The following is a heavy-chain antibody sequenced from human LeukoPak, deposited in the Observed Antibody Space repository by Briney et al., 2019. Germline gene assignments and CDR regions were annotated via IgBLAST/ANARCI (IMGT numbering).Heavy chain of an antibody. CDR1: NGSIFSHNSY. CDR2: MYYSGTT. CDR3: AKLVGTTGYFDL. Sequence: PSETLSLSCTVSNGSIFSHNSYWAWVRQPPGKGLEWIVGMYYSGTTYYNPSLRSRVTMSVDMAKNHFSLNMTSVSAADTAVYFCAKLVGTTGYFDLWGRGALVTVAS. V-gene: IGHV4-39*01. J-gene: IGHJ4*02. D-gene: IGHD1-1*01.